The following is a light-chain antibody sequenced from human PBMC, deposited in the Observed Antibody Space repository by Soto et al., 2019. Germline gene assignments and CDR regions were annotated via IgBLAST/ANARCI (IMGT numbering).Light chain of an antibody. CDR2: DVS. CDR1: SSDVGGYNY. V-gene: IGLV2-14*01. Sequence: QSALTQPASVSGSPGQSITISCTGTSSDVGGYNYVSWYQQHPGKAPKLMIYDVSNRPSGVSNRFSGSKSGNTASLTISGLQAEDEADYYCSSYTSSSTLYVFGTGTMLTVL. CDR3: SSYTSSSTLYV. J-gene: IGLJ1*01.